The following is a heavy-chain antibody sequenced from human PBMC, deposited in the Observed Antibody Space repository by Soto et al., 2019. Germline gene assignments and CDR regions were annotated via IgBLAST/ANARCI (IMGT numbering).Heavy chain of an antibody. J-gene: IGHJ4*02. D-gene: IGHD2-15*01. CDR2: IYYSGNT. Sequence: SETLSLTCTVSGGSISSSSYYWGWIRQPPGKGLEWIGSIYYSGNTYYTPSLKNRVTISVDTSKNQFSLKLSSVTAAVTAVYYCAREGGRYCTGGSCQVDYWGQGTLVTVS. CDR3: AREGGRYCTGGSCQVDY. V-gene: IGHV4-39*02. CDR1: GGSISSSSYY.